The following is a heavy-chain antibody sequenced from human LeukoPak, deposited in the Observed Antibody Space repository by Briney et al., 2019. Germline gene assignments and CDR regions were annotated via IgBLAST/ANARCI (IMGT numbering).Heavy chain of an antibody. V-gene: IGHV3-7*01. CDR3: ARELMVGPAEYFQH. CDR1: GFTFSSSW. J-gene: IGHJ1*01. Sequence: GGSLRLSCAASGFTFSSSWMSWVRQAPGKGLEWVANINQDGSEKYYVDSVKGRFTISRDNATNSLYLQMNSLRAEDTAVYYCARELMVGPAEYFQHWGQGTLVTVSS. CDR2: INQDGSEK. D-gene: IGHD2-8*01.